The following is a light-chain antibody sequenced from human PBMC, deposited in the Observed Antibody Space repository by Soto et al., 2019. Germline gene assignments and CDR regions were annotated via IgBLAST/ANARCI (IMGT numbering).Light chain of an antibody. CDR2: DAS. CDR1: QSVSRY. J-gene: IGKJ1*01. Sequence: EIVLTQSPATLSLSPGERATLSCRASQSVSRYLAWYQQKPGQAPRLLIYDASNRATGIPARISGSGSGTDFTLTIGSLEPDDIAVYYCQQRGNWPPVWTFGQGTKVEIK. V-gene: IGKV3-11*01. CDR3: QQRGNWPPVWT.